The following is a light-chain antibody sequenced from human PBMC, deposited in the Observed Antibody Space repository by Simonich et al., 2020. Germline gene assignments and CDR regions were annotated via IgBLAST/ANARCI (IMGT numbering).Light chain of an antibody. CDR3: QSYDSSLSCSV. V-gene: IGLV2-14*03. Sequence: QSALTQPASVSGSPGQSITISCTGTSSDVGGYNYVSWYQQHPGKAPKLMIYDVSNRPSGVSNRFSGSKSGNTASLTISGLQAEDEADYYCQSYDSSLSCSVFGGGTKLTVL. CDR2: DVS. CDR1: SSDVGGYNY. J-gene: IGLJ2*01.